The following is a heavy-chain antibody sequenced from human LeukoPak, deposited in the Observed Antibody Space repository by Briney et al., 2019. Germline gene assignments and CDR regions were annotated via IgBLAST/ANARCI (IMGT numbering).Heavy chain of an antibody. CDR2: ISASGAST. CDR3: LKGDIEVVTAVRAD. Sequence: PGGSLILSCTASGFTFTKCAMSWVRQAPGMGLEWVSAISASGASTYYADSVSGRFSISRDNSRNTLYLAMSTVRAEDTAVYYCLKGDIEVVTAVRADWGQGIRVTVSS. D-gene: IGHD2-21*02. CDR1: GFTFTKCA. J-gene: IGHJ4*02. V-gene: IGHV3-23*01.